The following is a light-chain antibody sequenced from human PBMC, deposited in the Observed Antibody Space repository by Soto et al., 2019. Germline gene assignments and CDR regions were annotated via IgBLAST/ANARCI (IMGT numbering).Light chain of an antibody. J-gene: IGKJ4*01. CDR2: AAS. Sequence: DIQMTQSPSFVSASVGDRVTITCRASQRISSWLAWYQHKPGRAPKHLIHAASSLKDGVPSRFSGSGAGTNFTPTIISLQPEDFATSYCQQTTNFPLTFGGGTKVEIK. CDR3: QQTTNFPLT. CDR1: QRISSW. V-gene: IGKV1-12*01.